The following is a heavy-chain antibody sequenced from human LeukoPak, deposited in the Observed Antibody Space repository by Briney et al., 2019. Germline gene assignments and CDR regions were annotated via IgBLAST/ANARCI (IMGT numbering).Heavy chain of an antibody. CDR3: AREVVAAGTVPRFDP. CDR2: TYYRSKWYN. CDR1: GDSVSINNAA. V-gene: IGHV6-1*01. Sequence: SQTLSLTCAISGDSVSINNAAWNWSRQSPSRVLEWLGRTYYRSKWYNDYAVSVKSRITINQDTSKNQFSLQLNSVTTEDPAVYYCAREVVAAGTVPRFDPWGQGTLVTVSS. D-gene: IGHD6-13*01. J-gene: IGHJ5*02.